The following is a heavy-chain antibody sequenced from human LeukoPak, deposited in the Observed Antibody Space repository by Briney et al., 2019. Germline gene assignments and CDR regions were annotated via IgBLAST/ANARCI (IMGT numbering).Heavy chain of an antibody. V-gene: IGHV1-69*13. J-gene: IGHJ4*02. CDR2: IIPIFGTA. CDR1: GGTFSSYA. CDR3: ARGTVGGHYYDSSGYEPNDY. Sequence: GASVKVSCKASGGTFSSYAISWVRQAPGQGLEWMGGIIPIFGTANYAQKFQGRVTITADESTSTAYMVLSSLRSEDTAVYYCARGTVGGHYYDSSGYEPNDYWGQGTLVTVSS. D-gene: IGHD3-22*01.